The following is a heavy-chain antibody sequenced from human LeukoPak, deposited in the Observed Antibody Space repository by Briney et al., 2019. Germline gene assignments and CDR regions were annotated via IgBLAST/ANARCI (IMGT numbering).Heavy chain of an antibody. V-gene: IGHV4-38-2*01. Sequence: PSETLSLTCAVSGYSISSGYYWGWIRQPPGKGLEWIGSIYHSGSTYYNPSLKSRVTISVDTSKNQFSLKLSSVTAADTAVYYCARHVGLDNWFGPWGQGTLVTVSS. CDR1: GYSISSGYY. CDR2: IYHSGST. J-gene: IGHJ5*02. D-gene: IGHD5/OR15-5a*01. CDR3: ARHVGLDNWFGP.